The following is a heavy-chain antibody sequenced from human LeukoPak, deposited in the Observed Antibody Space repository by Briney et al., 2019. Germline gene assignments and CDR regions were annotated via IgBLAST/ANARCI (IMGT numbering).Heavy chain of an antibody. D-gene: IGHD7-27*01. CDR2: LWSDASNT. J-gene: IGHJ4*02. V-gene: IGHV3-33*01. Sequence: GRSLRLSCVASGFSLSSNGMHWVRQAPGKGLELVAVLWSDASNTYYADSVKGRFTISRDLSKNTLYLQMTSLRVEDTAVYYCAREDWGTTGHSFGYWGQGTLVTVSS. CDR1: GFSLSSNG. CDR3: AREDWGTTGHSFGY.